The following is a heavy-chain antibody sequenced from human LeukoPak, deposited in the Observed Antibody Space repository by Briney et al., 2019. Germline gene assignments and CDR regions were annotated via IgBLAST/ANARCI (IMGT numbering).Heavy chain of an antibody. CDR3: ARANGYNLYIDY. Sequence: GGSLRLSCAASGFTFSSCAMHWVRQAPGKGLEYVSAISSNGGSTYYANSVKGRFTISRDNSKNTLYLQMGSLRAEDMAVYYCARANGYNLYIDYWGQGTLVTVSS. CDR1: GFTFSSCA. CDR2: ISSNGGST. V-gene: IGHV3-64*01. J-gene: IGHJ4*02. D-gene: IGHD5-24*01.